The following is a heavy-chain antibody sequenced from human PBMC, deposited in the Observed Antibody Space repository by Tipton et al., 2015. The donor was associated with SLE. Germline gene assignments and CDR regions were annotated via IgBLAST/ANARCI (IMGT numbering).Heavy chain of an antibody. CDR2: MHYSGSS. J-gene: IGHJ3*02. CDR3: ARGRHIVVVIAFDAFDI. CDR1: GGSITNYY. Sequence: TLSLTCTVSGGSITNYYWSWIRQPPGKGLEWIGYMHYSGSSNYNPSLKSRLTISMDRSKSQVSLKLTSVTAADTAVYYCARGRHIVVVIAFDAFDIWGQGTMVTVSS. V-gene: IGHV4-59*01. D-gene: IGHD2-21*01.